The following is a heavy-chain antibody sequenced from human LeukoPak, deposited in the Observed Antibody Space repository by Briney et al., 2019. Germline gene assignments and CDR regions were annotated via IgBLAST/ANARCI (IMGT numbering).Heavy chain of an antibody. Sequence: GGSLRLSCAAAGYTFSSYAMSWGRLAPGKVLDWVSTISDNGGSTYYADSVKGRFTISRDNSKNTLYLQMNSLRAEDTAVYYCAKPPPDSSSWLFDYWGQGALVTVSS. V-gene: IGHV3-23*01. CDR3: AKPPPDSSSWLFDY. J-gene: IGHJ4*02. CDR2: ISDNGGST. D-gene: IGHD6-13*01. CDR1: GYTFSSYA.